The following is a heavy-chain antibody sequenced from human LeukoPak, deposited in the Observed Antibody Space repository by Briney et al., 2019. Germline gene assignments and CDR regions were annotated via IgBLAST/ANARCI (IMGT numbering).Heavy chain of an antibody. CDR1: GFTFSSYG. D-gene: IGHD3-16*01. Sequence: GGSLRLSCAASGFTFSSYGMSWVRQAPGKGLEWVSGISGSGGSTDYADSVKGRFTISRGNSKNTLYVQMNSLRAEDTAVYYCAKSRAHAYSHFDYWGQGTLVTVSS. V-gene: IGHV3-23*01. CDR2: ISGSGGST. J-gene: IGHJ4*02. CDR3: AKSRAHAYSHFDY.